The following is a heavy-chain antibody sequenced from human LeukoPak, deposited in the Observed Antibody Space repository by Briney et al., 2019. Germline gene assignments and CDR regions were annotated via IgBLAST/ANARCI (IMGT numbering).Heavy chain of an antibody. D-gene: IGHD3-3*01. J-gene: IGHJ4*02. Sequence: PGGSLGLSCAASGFTLSSYGMHWVRQAPGKGLEWVAFIRYDGSNKYYADSVRGRFTISRDNSKNTLYLQMNSLRAEDTAVYYCAKDFVDDFWSGQYDWGQGTLVTVSS. CDR2: IRYDGSNK. CDR3: AKDFVDDFWSGQYD. V-gene: IGHV3-30*02. CDR1: GFTLSSYG.